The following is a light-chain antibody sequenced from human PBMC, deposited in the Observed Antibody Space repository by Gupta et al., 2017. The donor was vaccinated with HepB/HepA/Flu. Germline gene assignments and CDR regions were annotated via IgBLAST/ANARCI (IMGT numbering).Light chain of an antibody. V-gene: IGKV3-15*01. Sequence: EIVMTQSPATLSVSPGERATLSCRASQSVSSNLAWYQQKPGQAPRLLIYGASTRDTGIPARFSGSGFGKEFTLTISSRQSEDFAVYYCQQNKNWPPITFGRGTKVDIK. CDR1: QSVSSN. J-gene: IGKJ4*01. CDR3: QQNKNWPPIT. CDR2: GAS.